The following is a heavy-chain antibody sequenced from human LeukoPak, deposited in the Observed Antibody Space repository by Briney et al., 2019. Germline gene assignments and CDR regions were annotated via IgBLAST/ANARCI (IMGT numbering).Heavy chain of an antibody. D-gene: IGHD4-17*01. CDR3: ERTAVTTDYYYYYGMDV. V-gene: IGHV4-34*01. CDR1: GGSFSGYY. CDR2: INHSGST. Sequence: SETLSLTCAVYGGSFSGYYWSWIRQPPGKGLEWIGEINHSGSTNYNPSLKSRVTISVDTSKNQFSLKLSSVTAADTAVYYCERTAVTTDYYYYYGMDVWGKGTTVTVSS. J-gene: IGHJ6*04.